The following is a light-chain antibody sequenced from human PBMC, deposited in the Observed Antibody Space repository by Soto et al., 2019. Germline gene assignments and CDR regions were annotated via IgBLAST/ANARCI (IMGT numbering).Light chain of an antibody. V-gene: IGKV1-12*01. CDR1: QDVGKW. CDR2: GAF. CDR3: KQANSFPIT. Sequence: DIQMTQSPSSVSASVGDRVTITCRASQDVGKWLAWYQQKPGKAHTLLIHGAFSLQSGVQSRYSGSGSGTDFTLTIRSLQPEDFATYYCKQANSFPITFGQGTRLEIK. J-gene: IGKJ5*01.